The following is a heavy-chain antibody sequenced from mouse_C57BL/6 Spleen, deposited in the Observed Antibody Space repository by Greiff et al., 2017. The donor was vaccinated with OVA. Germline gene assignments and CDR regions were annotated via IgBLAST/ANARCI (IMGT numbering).Heavy chain of an antibody. J-gene: IGHJ3*01. D-gene: IGHD2-4*01. CDR2: INPSTGGT. V-gene: IGHV1-42*01. Sequence: EVQLQQSGPELVKPGASVKISCKASGYSFTGYYMNWVKQSPEKSLEWIGEINPSTGGTTYNQKFKAKATLTVDKSSSTAYMQLKSLTSEDSAVYYCARGDDYDHAYWGQGTLVTVSA. CDR1: GYSFTGYY. CDR3: ARGDDYDHAY.